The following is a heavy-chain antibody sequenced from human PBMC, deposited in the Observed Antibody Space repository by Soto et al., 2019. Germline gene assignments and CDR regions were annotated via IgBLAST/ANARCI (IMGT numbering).Heavy chain of an antibody. J-gene: IGHJ4*02. D-gene: IGHD6-13*01. CDR2: IWYDGSNK. CDR3: ATNLRAYSSSWYQPEYYFDY. CDR1: GFTFSSYG. V-gene: IGHV3-33*01. Sequence: GGSLRLSCAASGFTFSSYGMHWVRQAPGKGLEWVAVIWYDGSNKYYADSVKGRFTISRDNSKNTLYLQMNSLRAEDTAVYYCATNLRAYSSSWYQPEYYFDYWGQGTLVTVSS.